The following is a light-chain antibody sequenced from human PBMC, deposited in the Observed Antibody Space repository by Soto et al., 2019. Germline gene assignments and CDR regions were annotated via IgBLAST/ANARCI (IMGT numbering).Light chain of an antibody. V-gene: IGLV2-23*01. CDR3: CSYVGATTYV. CDR2: EGT. J-gene: IGLJ1*01. Sequence: QSALTQPASVSGSPEQSITISCTGTSSNIGGYNVVSWYQQHPGKAPKVLIYEGTKRPSGVSNRFSGSQSGTTASLTISGLQAEDEADYYCCSYVGATTYVFGSGTKVTVL. CDR1: SSNIGGYNV.